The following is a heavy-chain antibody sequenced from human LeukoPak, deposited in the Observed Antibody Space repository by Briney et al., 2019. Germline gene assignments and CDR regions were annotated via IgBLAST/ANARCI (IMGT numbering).Heavy chain of an antibody. V-gene: IGHV3-23*01. CDR1: GFTFSSHA. CDR2: ICASGAYT. CDR3: AKRPTMTTVTTPSWRVCDS. J-gene: IGHJ4*02. Sequence: GGSLRLSCAASGFTFSSHAMNWVRQAPGKGLEWVSAICASGAYTFYADSVKGRFTISRDNSRNTLYLQINSLRAEDTAVYYCAKRPTMTTVTTPSWRVCDSWGQGTLVTVSS. D-gene: IGHD4-17*01.